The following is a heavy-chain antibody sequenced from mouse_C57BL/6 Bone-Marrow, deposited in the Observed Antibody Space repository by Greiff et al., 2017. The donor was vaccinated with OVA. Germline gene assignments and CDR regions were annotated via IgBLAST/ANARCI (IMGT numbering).Heavy chain of an antibody. D-gene: IGHD1-1*01. CDR2: INPNYGTT. CDR1: GYSFTDYN. V-gene: IGHV1-39*01. Sequence: VQLKQSGPELVKPGASVKISCKASGYSFTDYNMNWVKQSNGKSLEWIGVINPNYGTTSYNQKFKGKATLTVVQSSSTAYMQLNSLTSEDSAVYYCAFYYGSSYRYFDVWGTGTTVTVSS. J-gene: IGHJ1*03. CDR3: AFYYGSSYRYFDV.